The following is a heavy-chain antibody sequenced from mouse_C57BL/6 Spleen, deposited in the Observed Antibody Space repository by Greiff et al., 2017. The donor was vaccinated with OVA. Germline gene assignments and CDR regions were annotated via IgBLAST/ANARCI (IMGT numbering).Heavy chain of an antibody. CDR1: GYSITSGYY. CDR3: ARVHPSTGLFDY. D-gene: IGHD4-1*02. CDR2: ISYDGST. Sequence: EVKLMESGPGLVKPSQSLSLTCSVTGYSITSGYYWNWIRQFPGNKLEWMGYISYDGSTNYNPSLKNRISITRETSKNQFFLKLNSVTTEDTATYYCARVHPSTGLFDYWGQGTTLTVSS. J-gene: IGHJ2*01. V-gene: IGHV3-6*01.